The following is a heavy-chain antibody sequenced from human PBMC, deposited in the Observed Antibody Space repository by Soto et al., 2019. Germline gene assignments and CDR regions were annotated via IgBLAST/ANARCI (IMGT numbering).Heavy chain of an antibody. J-gene: IGHJ5*02. CDR2: ISAYNGNT. Sequence: QVQLVQSGAEVKKPGASVKVSCKASGYTFTSYGISWVRQAPGQGLEWMGWISAYNGNTNYAQKLQGRVTMTTDTSTSRAYMELRSLRSDDAAVYYCARVSTGSYWGVHWFDPWGQGPLVTVSS. V-gene: IGHV1-18*01. CDR3: ARVSTGSYWGVHWFDP. CDR1: GYTFTSYG. D-gene: IGHD1-26*01.